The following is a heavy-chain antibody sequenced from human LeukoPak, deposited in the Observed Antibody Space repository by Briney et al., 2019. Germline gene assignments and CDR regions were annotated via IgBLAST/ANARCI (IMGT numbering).Heavy chain of an antibody. CDR2: ISAYNGNT. CDR3: ARSLDMDYYDSSGYAN. D-gene: IGHD3-22*01. CDR1: GYTFTSYG. V-gene: IGHV1-18*01. Sequence: ASVKVSCKASGYTFTSYGISWVRQAPGQGLEWMGWISAYNGNTDYAQNLQGRVTMTTDTSTSTAYMELRSLRSDDTAVYYCARSLDMDYYDSSGYANWGQGTLVTVSS. J-gene: IGHJ4*02.